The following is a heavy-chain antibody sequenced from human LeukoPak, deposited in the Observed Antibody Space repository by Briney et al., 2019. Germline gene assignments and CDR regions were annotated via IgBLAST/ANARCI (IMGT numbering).Heavy chain of an antibody. CDR1: GFTFSNAW. Sequence: GGSLRLSCAASGFTFSNAWMSWVRQAPGKGLEWVGRIKSKTDGGTTDYAAPVKGRFTISRDDSKNTLYLQMNSLKTGDTAVYYCTTDLWEPYDFWSGPRNYWGQGTLVTVSS. V-gene: IGHV3-15*01. CDR3: TTDLWEPYDFWSGPRNY. J-gene: IGHJ4*02. D-gene: IGHD3-3*01. CDR2: IKSKTDGGTT.